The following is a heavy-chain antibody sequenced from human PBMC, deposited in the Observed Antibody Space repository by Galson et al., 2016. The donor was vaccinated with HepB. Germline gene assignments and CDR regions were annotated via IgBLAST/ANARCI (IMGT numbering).Heavy chain of an antibody. D-gene: IGHD6-19*01. V-gene: IGHV4-59*08. J-gene: IGHJ4*02. CDR2: IFYSGTT. CDR3: ARVTVSSGWSIDY. CDR1: GASISSDY. Sequence: SETLSLTCTVSGASISSDYWSWIRQPPGKGLEWIGYIFYSGTTSYNPSLKSRVTMPVDTSKNRFSLRLTSVTAADTAVYYCARVTVSSGWSIDYWGQGTLVTVSS.